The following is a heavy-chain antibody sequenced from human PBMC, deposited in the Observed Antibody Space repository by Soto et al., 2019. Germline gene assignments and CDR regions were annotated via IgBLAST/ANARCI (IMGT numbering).Heavy chain of an antibody. V-gene: IGHV6-1*01. D-gene: IGHD5-18*01. CDR1: GDSLSNNNVG. CDR3: VRVRYSAFDV. CDR2: TYYTSKWSN. Sequence: SXTLSLTCAISGDSLSNNNVGWNWIRQSPSRGLEWLGRTYYTSKWSNDYAVSVKSRVTINPDTSENQFSLQLNSVTPEDTAVYFCVRVRYSAFDVCSLVTMFTVSS. J-gene: IGHJ3*01.